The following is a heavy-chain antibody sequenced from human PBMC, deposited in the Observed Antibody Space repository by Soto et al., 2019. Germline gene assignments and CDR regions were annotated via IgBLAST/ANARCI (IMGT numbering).Heavy chain of an antibody. D-gene: IGHD3-3*01. CDR3: ARQIGDDPFDI. CDR1: GGSITTYY. CDR2: IYRTGST. Sequence: GTLSLTVTVSGGSITTYYWNWIRQSPGKGLEWIGYIYRTGSTHYNPSLNSRAAISLDSSRDRFSLQLKAVTAADTAVYFCARQIGDDPFDIWGRGTMVTVSS. V-gene: IGHV4-59*01. J-gene: IGHJ3*02.